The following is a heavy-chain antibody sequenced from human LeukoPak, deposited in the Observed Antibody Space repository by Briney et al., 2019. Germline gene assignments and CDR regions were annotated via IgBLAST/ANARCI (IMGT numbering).Heavy chain of an antibody. V-gene: IGHV5-51*01. D-gene: IGHD2-15*01. CDR3: ARQAYCSGGSCSIWFDP. J-gene: IGHJ5*02. CDR2: IYPADSDV. CDR1: GYSTNNYS. Sequence: GEPLNISCQGTGYSTNNYSIGGVRQMPGKGLGGMGIIYPADSDVISSPAFQGPVTISADDSISNAYLQSGSLKASDCALYYCARQAYCSGGSCSIWFDPGGQGPLVLVS.